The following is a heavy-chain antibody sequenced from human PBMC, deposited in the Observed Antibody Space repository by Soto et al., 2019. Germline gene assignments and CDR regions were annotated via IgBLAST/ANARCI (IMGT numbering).Heavy chain of an antibody. CDR2: ISAYNDNT. CDR3: ARGRDLIAAALYFDY. V-gene: IGHV1-18*01. D-gene: IGHD6-13*01. J-gene: IGHJ4*02. CDR1: GRTFSSYT. Sequence: ASVKVSCKASGRTFSSYTISWVRQAPGQGLEWMGWISAYNDNTNYAQKLQGRVTMTTDTSTSTAYMELRSLRSDDTAVYYCARGRDLIAAALYFDYWGQGTLVTVSS.